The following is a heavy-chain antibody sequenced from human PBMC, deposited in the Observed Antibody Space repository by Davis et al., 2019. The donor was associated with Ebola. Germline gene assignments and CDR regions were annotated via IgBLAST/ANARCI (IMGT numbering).Heavy chain of an antibody. Sequence: GESLKISCAASGFTFTDYYMGWIRQAPGKALWWGSYIRGYSRYTKYADSVRGRLTISRDNSKNRMSLQMNSLRAEDTDVYYCSKSLVAGTSVCGQGNMVTVSS. CDR3: SKSLVAGTSV. J-gene: IGHJ4*02. CDR1: GFTFTDYY. V-gene: IGHV3-11*06. D-gene: IGHD6-19*01. CDR2: IRGYSRYT.